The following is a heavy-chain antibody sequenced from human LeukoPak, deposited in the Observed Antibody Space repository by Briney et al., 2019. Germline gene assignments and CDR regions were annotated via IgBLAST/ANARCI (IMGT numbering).Heavy chain of an antibody. Sequence: SETLSLTCTVSGGSISSYYWSWIRQPPGKGLEWIGYIYYSGSTNYNPSLKSRVTISVDTSKNQFSLKLSSVTAADTAVYYCARGVLLWFGELPHYYYFDYWGQGTLVTVSS. D-gene: IGHD3-10*01. CDR2: IYYSGST. J-gene: IGHJ4*02. CDR3: ARGVLLWFGELPHYYYFDY. CDR1: GGSISSYY. V-gene: IGHV4-59*08.